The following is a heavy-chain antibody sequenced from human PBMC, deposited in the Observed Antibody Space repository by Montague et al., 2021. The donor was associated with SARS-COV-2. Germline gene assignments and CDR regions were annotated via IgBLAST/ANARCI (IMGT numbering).Heavy chain of an antibody. CDR2: SRST. CDR3: ARGIGWMWNAFDI. D-gene: IGHD6-19*01. V-gene: IGHV4-59*09. J-gene: IGHJ3*02. Sequence: SRSTXXXPSXKSRVTISVDTSKNQFSLKRSSVTAADTAVYYCARGIGWMWNAFDIWGQGTMFTV.